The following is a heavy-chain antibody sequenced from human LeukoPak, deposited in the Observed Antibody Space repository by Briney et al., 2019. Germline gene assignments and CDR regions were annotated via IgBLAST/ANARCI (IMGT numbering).Heavy chain of an antibody. CDR1: GGPISSGDYY. Sequence: SSETLSLTCTVSGGPISSGDYYWSWIRQPPGKGLEWIGYIYYSGSTYYNPSLKSRVTISVDTSKNQFSLKLSSVTAADTAVYYCARGNDILTGYYGMDVWGQGTTVTVSS. CDR3: ARGNDILTGYYGMDV. V-gene: IGHV4-30-4*01. J-gene: IGHJ6*02. D-gene: IGHD3-9*01. CDR2: IYYSGST.